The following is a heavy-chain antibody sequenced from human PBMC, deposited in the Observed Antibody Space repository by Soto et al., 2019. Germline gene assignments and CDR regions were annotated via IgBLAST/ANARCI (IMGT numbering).Heavy chain of an antibody. V-gene: IGHV4-34*01. CDR2: INPSGRV. CDR3: SKRAYDTKGYSRFDT. D-gene: IGHD3-22*01. CDR1: GWSFSDHS. J-gene: IGHJ5*01. Sequence: SETMPLTSAVYGWSFSDHSWTWILQSPGKGLEWIGDINPSGRVNYSPSLKSRATRTLDTSKNQAYLPIRAVYAEDTAMYYCSKRAYDTKGYSRFDTWGQGIMVTV.